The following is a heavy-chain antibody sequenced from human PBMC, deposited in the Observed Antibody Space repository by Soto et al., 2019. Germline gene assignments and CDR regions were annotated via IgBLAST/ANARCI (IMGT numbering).Heavy chain of an antibody. V-gene: IGHV4-31*03. CDR3: ARGLPHRSAYWYFAL. D-gene: IGHD2-15*01. CDR2: IYYSGST. J-gene: IGHJ2*01. CDR1: GGSSSSGGYY. Sequence: PSETLSLTCTVSGGSSSSGGYYWSWIRQHPGKGLEWIGYIYYSGSTYYNPSLKSRVTISVDTSKNQFSLKLSSVTAADTAVYHCARGLPHRSAYWYFALWGRRTLVTVSS.